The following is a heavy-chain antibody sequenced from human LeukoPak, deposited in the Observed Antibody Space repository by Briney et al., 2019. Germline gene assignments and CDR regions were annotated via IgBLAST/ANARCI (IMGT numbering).Heavy chain of an antibody. V-gene: IGHV3-30*02. Sequence: PGGSLRLSCAASGFTFSSYGMHWVRQAPGKGLEWVAFTRYDESNKYYADSVKGRFTISRDNSKNTLYLQMNSLRAEDTAVYYCAKEFFPYFNPYYFDYWGQGTLVTVSS. J-gene: IGHJ4*02. CDR1: GFTFSSYG. CDR2: TRYDESNK. D-gene: IGHD2/OR15-2a*01. CDR3: AKEFFPYFNPYYFDY.